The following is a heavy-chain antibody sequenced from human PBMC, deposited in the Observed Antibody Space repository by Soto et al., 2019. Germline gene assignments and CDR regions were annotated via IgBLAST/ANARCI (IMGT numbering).Heavy chain of an antibody. CDR2: IFYLGSS. D-gene: IGHD3-3*02. Sequence: ETLSLTCTDSGDSIISSDFDWGWVRQPPGKGLEWIGSIFYLGSSYYNPSLKSRVTMSVDTSKNQFSLRLRSVTAADTALYFCARHSLALRKNNWFDPWGQGIMVTVS. V-gene: IGHV4-39*01. J-gene: IGHJ5*02. CDR3: ARHSLALRKNNWFDP. CDR1: GDSIISSDFD.